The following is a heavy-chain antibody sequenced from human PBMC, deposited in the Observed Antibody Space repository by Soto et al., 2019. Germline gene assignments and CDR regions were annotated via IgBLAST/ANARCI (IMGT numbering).Heavy chain of an antibody. Sequence: SETLSLTCTVSGGSISSYYWSWIRQPPGKGLEWIGYIYYSGSTNYNPSLKSRVTISVDTSKNQFSLKLSSVTAEDTAVYYCARDNPHSWSDYWGQGTLVTVSS. D-gene: IGHD6-13*01. J-gene: IGHJ4*02. CDR2: IYYSGST. CDR1: GGSISSYY. V-gene: IGHV4-59*01. CDR3: ARDNPHSWSDY.